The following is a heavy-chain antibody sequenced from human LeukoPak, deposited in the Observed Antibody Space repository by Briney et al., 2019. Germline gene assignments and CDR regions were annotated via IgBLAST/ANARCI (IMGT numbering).Heavy chain of an antibody. D-gene: IGHD3-22*01. CDR2: ISSSGSTI. CDR1: GFTFSSYE. J-gene: IGHJ4*02. CDR3: ARDQNYYDSSGYPAFDY. V-gene: IGHV3-48*03. Sequence: GGFLRLSCAASGFTFSSYEMNWVRQAPGKGLEWVSYISSSGSTIYYADSVKGRFTISRDNAKNSLYLQMNSLRAEDTAVYYCARDQNYYDSSGYPAFDYWGQGTLVTVSS.